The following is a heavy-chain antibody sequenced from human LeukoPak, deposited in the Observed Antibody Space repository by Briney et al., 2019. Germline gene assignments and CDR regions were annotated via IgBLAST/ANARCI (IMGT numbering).Heavy chain of an antibody. V-gene: IGHV1-69*06. CDR1: GYTFTSYD. J-gene: IGHJ5*02. CDR3: ASGAIVATIFGWFDP. Sequence: SVKVSCKASGYTFTSYDISWVRQAPGQGLEWMGGIIPIFGTANYAQKFQGGVTITADKSTSTAYMELSSLRSEDTAVYYCASGAIVATIFGWFDPWGQGTLVTVSS. D-gene: IGHD5-12*01. CDR2: IIPIFGTA.